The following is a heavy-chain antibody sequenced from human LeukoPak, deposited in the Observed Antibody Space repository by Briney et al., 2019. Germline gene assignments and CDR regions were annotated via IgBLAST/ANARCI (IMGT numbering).Heavy chain of an antibody. D-gene: IGHD5-18*01. Sequence: SQTLSLTCTVSGGSISSGGYYWSWIRQPPGKGLEWIGYIYHSGSTYYNPSLKSRVTISVDRSKNQFSLKLSSVTAADTAVYYCASETARGGYWGQGTLVTVSS. V-gene: IGHV4-30-2*01. CDR3: ASETARGGY. J-gene: IGHJ4*02. CDR1: GGSISSGGYY. CDR2: IYHSGST.